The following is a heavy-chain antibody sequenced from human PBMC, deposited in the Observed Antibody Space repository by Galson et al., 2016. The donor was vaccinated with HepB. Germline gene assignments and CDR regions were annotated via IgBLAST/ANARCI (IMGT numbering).Heavy chain of an antibody. CDR1: GFPVTDLS. CDR3: VTEGGN. J-gene: IGHJ4*02. V-gene: IGHV1-24*01. D-gene: IGHD3-16*01. CDR2: FELEDGET. Sequence: SVKVSCKVSGFPVTDLSIHWVRQAPGKGLEWMGGFELEDGETVHAQKFQGRVTMTEDTSTDTDYMELSRLTSGDTAVYYCVTEGGNWGQGVLVTVSS.